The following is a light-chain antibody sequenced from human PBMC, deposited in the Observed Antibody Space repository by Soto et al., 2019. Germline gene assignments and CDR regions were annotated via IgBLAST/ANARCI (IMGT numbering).Light chain of an antibody. CDR1: SSDVGGYKY. Sequence: QSALTQPPSASGSPGQSVTISCTGTSSDVGGYKYASWYQQHPGKAPKLMIYEVTKRPSGVPDRFSGSKSGNAASLTVSGLQAEDEADYYCSSYAGSNNLYVFGTGTKSPS. J-gene: IGLJ1*01. CDR2: EVT. V-gene: IGLV2-8*01. CDR3: SSYAGSNNLYV.